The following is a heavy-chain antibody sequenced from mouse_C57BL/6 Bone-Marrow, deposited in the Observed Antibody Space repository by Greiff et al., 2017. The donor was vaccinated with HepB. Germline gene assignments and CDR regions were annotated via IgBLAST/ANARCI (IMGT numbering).Heavy chain of an antibody. V-gene: IGHV1-76*01. J-gene: IGHJ4*01. CDR3: ARGGLRYAMDY. D-gene: IGHD1-1*01. CDR2: IYPGSGNT. CDR1: GYTFTDYY. Sequence: VQLVESGAELVRPGASVKLSCKASGYTFTDYYINWVKQRPGQGLEWIARIYPGSGNTYYNEKFKGKATLTAEKSSSTAYMQLSSLTSEDSAVYCCARGGLRYAMDYWGQGTSVTVSS.